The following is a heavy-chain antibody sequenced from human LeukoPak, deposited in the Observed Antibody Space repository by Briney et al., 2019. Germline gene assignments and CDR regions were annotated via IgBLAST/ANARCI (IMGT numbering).Heavy chain of an antibody. CDR1: GFTFSSYS. Sequence: PGGSLRLSCAASGFTFSSYSMNWVRQAPGKGLEWVSSISSSSSYIYYADSVKGRFTISRDNAKNSLYLQMNSLRAEDTAVYYCARGMRTGGSSSWYYFDYWGQGTLVTVSS. D-gene: IGHD6-13*01. CDR3: ARGMRTGGSSSWYYFDY. V-gene: IGHV3-21*01. J-gene: IGHJ4*02. CDR2: ISSSSSYI.